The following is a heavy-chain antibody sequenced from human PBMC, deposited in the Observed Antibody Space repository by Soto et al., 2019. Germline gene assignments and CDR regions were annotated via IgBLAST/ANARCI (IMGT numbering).Heavy chain of an antibody. J-gene: IGHJ5*02. CDR3: AREVDTAMGSWFDP. CDR2: IYYSGST. Sequence: SETLSLTCTVSGGSISGGGYYWSWIRQHPGKGLEWIGYIYYSGSTYYNPSLKSRVTISVDTSKNQFSLKLSSVTAADTAVYYCAREVDTAMGSWFDPWGQGTLVTAPQ. D-gene: IGHD5-18*01. CDR1: GGSISGGGYY. V-gene: IGHV4-31*03.